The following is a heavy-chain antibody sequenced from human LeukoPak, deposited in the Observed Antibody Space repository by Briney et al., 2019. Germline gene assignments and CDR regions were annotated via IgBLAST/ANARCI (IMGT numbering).Heavy chain of an antibody. D-gene: IGHD1-26*01. Sequence: GTSVKVSCKASGFTFTSSAMQWVRQARGQRLEWIGWIVVGSGNTNYVQKFQERVTITRDMSTSTAYMELSSLRSEDTAVYYCAAGGGIVGATTAFDIWGQGTMVTVSS. CDR1: GFTFTSSA. CDR3: AAGGGIVGATTAFDI. J-gene: IGHJ3*02. CDR2: IVVGSGNT. V-gene: IGHV1-58*02.